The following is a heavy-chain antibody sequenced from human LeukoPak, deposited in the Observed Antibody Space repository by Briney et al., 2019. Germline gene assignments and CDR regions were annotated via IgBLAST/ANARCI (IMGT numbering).Heavy chain of an antibody. CDR1: GFTFSSYA. Sequence: GGSLRLSCAASGFTFSSYAMSWVRQAPGKGLEWVSAISGSGGSTYYADSVKGRFTISRDNSKNTLYLQMNSLRAEDTAVYYCVHLGLWFGDWLDPWGQGTLVTVSS. CDR2: ISGSGGST. CDR3: VHLGLWFGDWLDP. D-gene: IGHD3-10*01. J-gene: IGHJ5*02. V-gene: IGHV3-23*01.